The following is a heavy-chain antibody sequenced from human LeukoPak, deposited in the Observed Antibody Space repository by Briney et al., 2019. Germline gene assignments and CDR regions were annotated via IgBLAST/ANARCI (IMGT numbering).Heavy chain of an antibody. D-gene: IGHD2-2*01. J-gene: IGHJ3*02. CDR3: AREIVVVPAAMLVDAFDI. V-gene: IGHV4-30-2*01. CDR1: GGSISSGGYY. CDR2: IYHSGST. Sequence: SETLSLTCTVSGGSISSGGYYWSWIRQPPGKGLEWIGYIYHSGSTYYNPSLKSRVTISVGRSKNQFSLKLSSVTAADTAVYYCAREIVVVPAAMLVDAFDIWGQGTMVTVSS.